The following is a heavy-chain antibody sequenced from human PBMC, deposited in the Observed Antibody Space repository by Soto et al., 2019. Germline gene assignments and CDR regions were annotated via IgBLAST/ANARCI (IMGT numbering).Heavy chain of an antibody. J-gene: IGHJ4*02. Sequence: EVQLVESGGGLVQPGGSLRLSCAASGFTVNSNYMSWVRQAPGKGLEWVSVIYSDGSTYYADSVKGRFIISRDNSNNTLYFQMNSLRAEDTAVYYCATLTKYDLLPGFYPCWGQGTLVTVSS. CDR1: GFTVNSNY. V-gene: IGHV3-66*01. CDR3: ATLTKYDLLPGFYPC. CDR2: IYSDGST. D-gene: IGHD3-9*01.